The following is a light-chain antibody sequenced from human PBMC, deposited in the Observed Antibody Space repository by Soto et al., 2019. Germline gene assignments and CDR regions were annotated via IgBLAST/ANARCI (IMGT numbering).Light chain of an antibody. J-gene: IGKJ1*01. CDR2: GAS. CDR3: LQDINYPWT. Sequence: AIQMTQSPSSLSASVGDRVTISCRANQGIGNALVWYQQKPGKPPKVLIYGASNLQSGVPPRFSGSGSGTDFTIAISSLQPEDSATYYCLQDINYPWTFGQGTKVDIK. CDR1: QGIGNA. V-gene: IGKV1-6*01.